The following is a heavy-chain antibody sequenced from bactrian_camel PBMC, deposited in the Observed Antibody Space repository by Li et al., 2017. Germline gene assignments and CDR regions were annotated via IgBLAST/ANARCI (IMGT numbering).Heavy chain of an antibody. Sequence: QLVESGGGSVQVGGSLRLSCSISGYPYSTHCLAWYRQVPGKEPEGVAAIESDGSTRYADSVKGRFTISKDNAQNAAYLQMNSLKPEDTAMYYCAARACYRDFDVPYNYWDQGTQVTVS. CDR1: GYPYSTHC. CDR3: AARACYRDFDVPYNY. V-gene: IGHV3S53*01. J-gene: IGHJ4*01. D-gene: IGHD4*01. CDR2: IESDGST.